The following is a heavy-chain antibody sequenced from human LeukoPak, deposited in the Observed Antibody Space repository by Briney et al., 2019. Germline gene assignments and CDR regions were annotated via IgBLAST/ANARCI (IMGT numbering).Heavy chain of an antibody. Sequence: PSETLSLTCTVSGGSISSYYWSWIRQPAGKGLEWIGRIYTSGSTNYNPSLKSRVTMSVDTSKNQFSLKLSSVTAADTAVYYCARDSNSVVVPAAKYGMDVWGQGITVTVSS. D-gene: IGHD2-2*01. CDR2: IYTSGST. J-gene: IGHJ6*02. CDR1: GGSISSYY. CDR3: ARDSNSVVVPAAKYGMDV. V-gene: IGHV4-4*07.